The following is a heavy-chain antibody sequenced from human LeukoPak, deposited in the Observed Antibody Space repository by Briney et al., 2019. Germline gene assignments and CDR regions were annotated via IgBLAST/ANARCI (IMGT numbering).Heavy chain of an antibody. CDR2: ISSSSSTI. CDR3: ARGYSRADFSEWGAFDI. Sequence: HPGGSLRLSCAASGFTFSSYSMNWVRQAPGKGLEWVSYISSSSSTIYYADSVKGRFTISRDNAKNSLYLQMNSLRAEDTAVYYCARGYSRADFSEWGAFDIWGQGTMVTVSS. V-gene: IGHV3-48*01. J-gene: IGHJ3*02. D-gene: IGHD2-21*01. CDR1: GFTFSSYS.